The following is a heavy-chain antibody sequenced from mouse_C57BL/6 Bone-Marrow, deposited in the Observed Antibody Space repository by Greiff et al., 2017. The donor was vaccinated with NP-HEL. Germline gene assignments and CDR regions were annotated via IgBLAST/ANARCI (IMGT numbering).Heavy chain of an antibody. CDR2: INPGSGGT. J-gene: IGHJ2*01. V-gene: IGHV1-54*01. CDR3: AREDSNYVYFAY. Sequence: QVQLKESGAELVRPGTSVKVSCKASGYAFTNYLIEWVKQRPGQGLEWIGVINPGSGGTTYHEQFKGKATLTDDTTSSTAYMPLSRLTSEDSAVYFWAREDSNYVYFAYWGQGTTLTVSS. D-gene: IGHD2-5*01. CDR1: GYAFTNYL.